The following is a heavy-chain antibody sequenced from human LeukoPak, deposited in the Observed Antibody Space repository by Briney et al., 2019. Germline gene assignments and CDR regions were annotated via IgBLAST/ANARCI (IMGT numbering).Heavy chain of an antibody. CDR1: GYTFTSYG. CDR2: ISAYNGNT. J-gene: IGHJ5*02. CDR3: ARVQGRYNWNDDAGGWFDP. V-gene: IGHV1-18*01. D-gene: IGHD1-1*01. Sequence: GASVKVSCKASGYTFTSYGISWVRQAPGQGLEWMGWISAYNGNTNYAQKLQGRVTMTTDTSTSTAYMELRSLRSDDTAVYYCARVQGRYNWNDDAGGWFDPWGQGTLVTVSS.